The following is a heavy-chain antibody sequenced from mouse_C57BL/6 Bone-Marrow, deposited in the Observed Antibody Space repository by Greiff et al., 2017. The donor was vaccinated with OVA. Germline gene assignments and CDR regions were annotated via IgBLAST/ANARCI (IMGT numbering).Heavy chain of an antibody. CDR3: ARNPLCAY. V-gene: IGHV8-12*01. CDR2: IYWDDDK. J-gene: IGHJ3*01. CDR1: GFSLTTSGMG. Sequence: QVTLKESGPGILQSSQTLSLTCSFSGFSLTTSGMGVSWIRQPSGKGLEWLAHIYWDDDKRYNPSLKSRHTISKDTSRNQVFLKITSVDTADTATYYSARNPLCAYWGKGTLVTVSA.